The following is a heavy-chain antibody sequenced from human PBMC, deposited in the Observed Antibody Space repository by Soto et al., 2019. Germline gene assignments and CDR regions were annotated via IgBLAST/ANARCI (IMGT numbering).Heavy chain of an antibody. CDR3: ARLTTVKTSNVFDS. CDR1: GGSISIGDSY. J-gene: IGHJ4*02. Sequence: SETLSLTCTVSGGSISIGDSYWSWIRQHPRKGLECICYIYSRWSTYYNPSLRTRVTISIDTSKNQFSLKMPSVTAADTDVYYCARLTTVKTSNVFDSWGRGTLVTVSS. V-gene: IGHV4-31*03. D-gene: IGHD1-1*01. CDR2: IYSRWST.